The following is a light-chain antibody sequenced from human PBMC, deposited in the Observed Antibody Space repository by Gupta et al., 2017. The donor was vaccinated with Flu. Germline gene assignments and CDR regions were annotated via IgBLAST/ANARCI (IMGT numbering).Light chain of an antibody. CDR3: QAWDSSSVV. V-gene: IGLV3-1*01. Sequence: SPGQTASITCYGDKLEDKYTSWYQQMPGQSAVLGIYEDTKRPSGIPERVSGASSGNTATLTISGTQALDEADDYCQAWDSSSVVFGGGTKLTVL. CDR2: EDT. J-gene: IGLJ2*01. CDR1: KLEDKY.